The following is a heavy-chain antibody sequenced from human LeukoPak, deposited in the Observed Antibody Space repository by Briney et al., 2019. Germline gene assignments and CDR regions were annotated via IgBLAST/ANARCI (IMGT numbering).Heavy chain of an antibody. V-gene: IGHV4-39*07. Sequence: SETLSLTCTVSGGSVSTSDYYWGWIRQSPVKGLEWIGDVFYTGKTNYNPSLRGRATISIDTSKNQISLKLTYVTAADSAVYYCARVFDSWGQGTLVTVSS. J-gene: IGHJ4*02. CDR1: GGSVSTSDYY. CDR2: VFYTGKT. CDR3: ARVFDS.